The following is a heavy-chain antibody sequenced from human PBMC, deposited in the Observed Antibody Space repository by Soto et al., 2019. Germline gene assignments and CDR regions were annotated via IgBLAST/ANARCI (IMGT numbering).Heavy chain of an antibody. CDR3: TSDLSSGPYK. CDR1: EESFTRHW. Sequence: EVQLVQSGTEVKKPGESLRISCQGSEESFTRHWISWVRQMPGRGLEWMGRIDPTDSYINISPSLQGHVTLSVDKSITTASLQWRSLKASDTAIYYCTSDLSSGPYKWGQGTLVTVS. CDR2: IDPTDSYI. J-gene: IGHJ4*02. D-gene: IGHD3-22*01. V-gene: IGHV5-10-1*03.